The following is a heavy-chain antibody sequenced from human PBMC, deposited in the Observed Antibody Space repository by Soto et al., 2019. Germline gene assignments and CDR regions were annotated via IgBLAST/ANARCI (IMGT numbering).Heavy chain of an antibody. CDR1: GGSISSGGYY. CDR3: ARRARSWYRNYYYYGMDV. CDR2: IYYSGST. V-gene: IGHV4-31*03. D-gene: IGHD6-13*01. J-gene: IGHJ6*02. Sequence: SETLSLTCTVSGGSISSGGYYWSWIRQHPGKGLEWIGYIYYSGSTYYNPSLKSRVTISVDTSKNQFSLKLSSVTAADTAVYYCARRARSWYRNYYYYGMDVWGQGTTVTVSS.